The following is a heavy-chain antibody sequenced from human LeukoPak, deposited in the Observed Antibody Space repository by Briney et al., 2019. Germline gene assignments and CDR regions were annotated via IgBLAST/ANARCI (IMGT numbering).Heavy chain of an antibody. D-gene: IGHD2-8*01. CDR1: GGSISSSSYY. J-gene: IGHJ6*03. V-gene: IGHV4-39*07. CDR3: ARVRRGDCTNGVCYTPYYYYMDV. Sequence: SETLSLTCTVSGGSISSSSYYWGWIRQPPGKGLEWIGSIYYSGSTYYNPSLKSRVTISVDTSKNQFSLKLSSVTAADTAVYYCARVRRGDCTNGVCYTPYYYYMDVWGKGTTVTVSS. CDR2: IYYSGST.